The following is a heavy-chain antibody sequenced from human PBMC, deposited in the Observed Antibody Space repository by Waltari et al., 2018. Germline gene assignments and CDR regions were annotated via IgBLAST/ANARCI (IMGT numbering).Heavy chain of an antibody. CDR1: GGSFSAYA. J-gene: IGHJ4*02. D-gene: IGHD1-7*01. V-gene: IGHV4-34*01. Sequence: QVQLQQGGAGRWKPSETLSLTCALYGGSFSAYAWSWVRQPRGKGLEGLGDINHSGSTTTNPSLKCRFTISVDTSQNQFSLKLSSVTAAVTAVYYCAGGSIHCNYVDYFAYWGQGTLVTVSS. CDR2: INHSGST. CDR3: AGGSIHCNYVDYFAY.